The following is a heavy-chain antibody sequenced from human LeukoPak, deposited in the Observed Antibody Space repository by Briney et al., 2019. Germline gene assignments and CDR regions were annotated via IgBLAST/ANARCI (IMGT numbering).Heavy chain of an antibody. CDR1: GFMFSGSG. CDR2: IWYDGSNK. D-gene: IGHD5-18*01. Sequence: AGSLRLSCAASGFMFSGSGMHWVRQAPGKELEWLSLIWYDGSNKYYADSVKGRFTNSRDNSKNTLYLQMNSLRAEDTAVYYCANGGLWLPTRSDWGQGTLVTVST. V-gene: IGHV3-33*06. CDR3: ANGGLWLPTRSD. J-gene: IGHJ4*02.